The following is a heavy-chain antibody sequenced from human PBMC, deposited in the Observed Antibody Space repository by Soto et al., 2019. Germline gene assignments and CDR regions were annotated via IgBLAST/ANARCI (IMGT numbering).Heavy chain of an antibody. CDR2: ISGSGGST. Sequence: GGSLRLSCAASGFTFSSYAMSWVRQAPGKGLEWVSAISGSGGSTYYADSVKGRFTISRDNSKNTLYLQMNSLRAEDTAVYYFAKDKVTHSDFWSGYYTEDHYQYHYCMEVWGQGTKVIVSS. V-gene: IGHV3-23*01. D-gene: IGHD3-3*01. CDR1: GFTFSSYA. J-gene: IGHJ6*02. CDR3: AKDKVTHSDFWSGYYTEDHYQYHYCMEV.